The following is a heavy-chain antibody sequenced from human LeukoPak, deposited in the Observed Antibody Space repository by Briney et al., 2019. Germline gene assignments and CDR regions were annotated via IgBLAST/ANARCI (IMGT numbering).Heavy chain of an antibody. D-gene: IGHD5-18*01. CDR1: GFTFSSYG. J-gene: IGHJ4*02. CDR2: IWYDGSNK. CDR3: AKDERGYSYGLIDY. V-gene: IGHV3-33*06. Sequence: PGGSLRLSCAASGFTFSSYGMHWVRQAPGKGLEWVAVIWYDGSNKYYADSVKGRFTISRDSSKNTLYLQMNSLRAEDTAVYYCAKDERGYSYGLIDYWGQGTPVTVSS.